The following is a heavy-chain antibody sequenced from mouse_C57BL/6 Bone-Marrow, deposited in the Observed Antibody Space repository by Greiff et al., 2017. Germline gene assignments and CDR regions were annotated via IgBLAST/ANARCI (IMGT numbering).Heavy chain of an antibody. J-gene: IGHJ2*01. CDR3: ARTTSFDY. D-gene: IGHD1-1*01. V-gene: IGHV14-2*01. Sequence: VQLQQSGAELVKPGASVKLSCTASGFNIKDYYMHWVKQRTEQGLEWIGRIDPEDGETKYAPKFPGRATITADTSSNTAYLQLSSLTSEDTAVYYCARTTSFDYWGQGTTLTVSS. CDR1: GFNIKDYY. CDR2: IDPEDGET.